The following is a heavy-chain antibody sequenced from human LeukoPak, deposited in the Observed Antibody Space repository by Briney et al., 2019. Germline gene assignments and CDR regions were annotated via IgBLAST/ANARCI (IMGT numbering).Heavy chain of an antibody. D-gene: IGHD5-24*01. CDR1: GSSFTSYW. J-gene: IGHJ4*02. V-gene: IGHV5-51*01. CDR3: ARRGRDGYNRGFDY. CDR2: IYPGDSDT. Sequence: GASLQISCKGSGSSFTSYWIGGVRRLPGKGLEWMGIIYPGDSDTRYSPSFQGQVTISADKSISIAYLQWSSLKASDTAMYYCARRGRDGYNRGFDYWGQGTLVTVSS.